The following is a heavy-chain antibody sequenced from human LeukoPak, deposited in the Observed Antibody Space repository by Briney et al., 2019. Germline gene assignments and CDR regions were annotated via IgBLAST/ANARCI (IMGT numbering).Heavy chain of an antibody. Sequence: GGSLRLSCAASGFTFSSYAMSWVRQAPGKGPEWVSSISGSGGSTYYADSVKSRFTISRDNSKNTLHLQMTRLRVEDTAVYYCAKYYYSNYYYGMDVWGQGTTVTVSS. CDR1: GFTFSSYA. CDR3: AKYYYSNYYYGMDV. J-gene: IGHJ6*02. CDR2: ISGSGGST. V-gene: IGHV3-23*01. D-gene: IGHD4-11*01.